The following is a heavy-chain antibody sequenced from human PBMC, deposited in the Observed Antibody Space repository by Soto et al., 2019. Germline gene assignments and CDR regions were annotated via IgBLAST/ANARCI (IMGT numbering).Heavy chain of an antibody. CDR2: ISSYGSDT. J-gene: IGHJ6*02. CDR3: GSNYAYAEGYYWYGIDV. D-gene: IGHD3-16*01. Sequence: EVQLVESGGGLVLPGGSLRLCCAASGFTFSRYWMHWVRQAPGKGLVWVSRISSYGSDTHYADSVKGRFTISRDKAKNTLYLQMNSLRVDDTAVYYCGSNYAYAEGYYWYGIDVWGQGATVAGPS. V-gene: IGHV3-74*01. CDR1: GFTFSRYW.